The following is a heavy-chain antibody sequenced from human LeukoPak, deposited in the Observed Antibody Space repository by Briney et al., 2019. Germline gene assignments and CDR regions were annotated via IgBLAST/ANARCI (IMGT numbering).Heavy chain of an antibody. CDR2: ISWNSGSI. Sequence: GGSLRLSCAASGFTFDDYAMHWVRQAPRKGLEWVSGISWNSGSIGYADSVKGRFTISRDNAKNSLYLQMNSLRAEDTAVYFCAKRGVVIRVILVGFHKEAYYFDSWGQGALVTVSS. V-gene: IGHV3-9*01. J-gene: IGHJ4*02. CDR1: GFTFDDYA. D-gene: IGHD3-22*01. CDR3: AKRGVVIRVILVGFHKEAYYFDS.